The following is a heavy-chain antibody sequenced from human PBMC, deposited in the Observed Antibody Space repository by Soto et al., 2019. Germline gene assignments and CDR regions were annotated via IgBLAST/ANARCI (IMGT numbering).Heavy chain of an antibody. V-gene: IGHV1-18*01. CDR1: GYTFTSYG. Sequence: ASVKVSCKASGYTFTSYGISWVRQAPGQGLEWMGWISAYNGNTNYAQKLQGRVTMTTDTSTSTAYMELRSLRSDDTAVYYCARHPIRYYDVLTGQIVYPEFNWVDPWGHGILVTVSS. CDR3: ARHPIRYYDVLTGQIVYPEFNWVDP. J-gene: IGHJ5*02. CDR2: ISAYNGNT. D-gene: IGHD3-9*01.